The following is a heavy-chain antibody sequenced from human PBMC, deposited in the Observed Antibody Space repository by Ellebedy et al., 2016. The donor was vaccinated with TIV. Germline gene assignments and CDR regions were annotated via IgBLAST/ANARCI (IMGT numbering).Heavy chain of an antibody. CDR2: GSFDVNKK. CDR1: CYSFSTYA. V-gene: IGHV3-30-3*01. CDR3: AINLTQYARGAGLSDS. D-gene: IGHD2-2*01. Sequence: GESLKLSCAASCYSFSTYAMHWVRQSPRKGLEWVARGSFDVNKKFYTDSVKCRFTISRDKSTNTLYLDMNRLGVEDTAVYYCAINLTQYARGAGLSDSWGQGTLVTVSS. J-gene: IGHJ4*02.